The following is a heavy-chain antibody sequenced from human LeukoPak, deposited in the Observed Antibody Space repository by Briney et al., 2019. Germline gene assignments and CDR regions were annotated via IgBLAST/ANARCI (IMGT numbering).Heavy chain of an antibody. CDR1: GFTFTSSA. V-gene: IGHV1-58*01. CDR3: AAGNRSSWSRLRGVMYYYYMDV. Sequence: SVKVSCRASGFTFTSSAVQWVRQARGQRLEWIGWIVVGSGNTNYAQKFQERVTITRDMSTSTAYMELSSLRSEDTAVYYCAAGNRSSWSRLRGVMYYYYMDVWGKGTTVTVSS. D-gene: IGHD3-10*01. CDR2: IVVGSGNT. J-gene: IGHJ6*03.